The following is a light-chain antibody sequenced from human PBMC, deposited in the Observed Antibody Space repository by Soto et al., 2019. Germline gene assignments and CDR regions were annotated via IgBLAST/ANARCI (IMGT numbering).Light chain of an antibody. CDR3: MQGLQTRTWT. CDR1: QSLLHSNGYNY. CDR2: LGS. J-gene: IGKJ1*01. V-gene: IGKV2-28*01. Sequence: DIVMTQSPLSLPVTPGEPASISCRSSQSLLHSNGYNYLDWYLQKPGQSPQLLIYLGSHRASGVPDRFSGSGSGTDFTLKISRVEAEVVGVYYCMQGLQTRTWTFGQGTKVEIK.